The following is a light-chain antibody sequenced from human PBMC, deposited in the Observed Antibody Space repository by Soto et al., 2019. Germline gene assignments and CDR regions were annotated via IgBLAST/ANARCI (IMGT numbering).Light chain of an antibody. CDR1: QIVRSTY. CDR3: QHYGNSLWA. CDR2: DAS. V-gene: IGKV3-20*01. J-gene: IGKJ1*01. Sequence: VLTQSPGTLSLSPGESATLSCRASQIVRSTYLAWYQQNPGQAPRLLIYDASSRATDITDRFSGSGSGTEFTLTISGLEPEEFAVYYCQHYGNSLWAFGQGTRVIFK.